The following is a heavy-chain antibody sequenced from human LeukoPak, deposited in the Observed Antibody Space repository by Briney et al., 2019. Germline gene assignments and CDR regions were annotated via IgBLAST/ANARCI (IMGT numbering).Heavy chain of an antibody. J-gene: IGHJ4*02. CDR2: IYYSGST. CDR3: ARAVLRYFPY. CDR1: GGSIGYGDYY. V-gene: IGHV4-30-4*01. D-gene: IGHD3-9*01. Sequence: SETLSLTCTVSGGSIGYGDYYWSWIRQPPGKGLEWIGYIYYSGSTYYNPSLKSRVTISGDTPKNQFSLKLSSVTAADTAVYYCARAVLRYFPYWGQGTLVTVSS.